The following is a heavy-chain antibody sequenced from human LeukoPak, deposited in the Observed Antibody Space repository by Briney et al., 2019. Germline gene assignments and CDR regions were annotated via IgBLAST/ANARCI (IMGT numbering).Heavy chain of an antibody. J-gene: IGHJ4*02. CDR1: GFTVSSNY. Sequence: GGSLRLSCAASGFTVSSNYMSWVRQAPGKGLEXVSVIYSGGSTYYADSVKGRFTISRDNSKNTLYLQMNSLRAEDTAVYYCARLLGELSSLYYFDYWGQGTLVTVSS. V-gene: IGHV3-53*01. CDR2: IYSGGST. D-gene: IGHD3-16*02. CDR3: ARLLGELSSLYYFDY.